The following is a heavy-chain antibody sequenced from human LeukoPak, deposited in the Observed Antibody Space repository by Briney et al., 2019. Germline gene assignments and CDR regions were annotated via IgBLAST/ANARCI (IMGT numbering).Heavy chain of an antibody. CDR1: GGSISSGDYY. D-gene: IGHD3-16*01. CDR3: GRDPRRTSRGVMTNWFDP. J-gene: IGHJ5*01. CDR2: IYYSGST. V-gene: IGHV4-30-4*01. Sequence: SQTLSLTCTVSGGSISSGDYYWSWIRQPPGKGLEWIGYIYYSGSTYYNPSLKSRVTISVDTSKNQFSLKLSYVTAADTAVYYCGRDPRRTSRGVMTNWFDPWGQGTLVTVSS.